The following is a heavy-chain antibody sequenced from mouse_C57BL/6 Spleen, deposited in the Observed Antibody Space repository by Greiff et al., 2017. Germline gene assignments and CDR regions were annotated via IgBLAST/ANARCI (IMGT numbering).Heavy chain of an antibody. D-gene: IGHD2-3*01. CDR1: GYTFTSYW. CDR3: ASFYDGYYGGFAY. V-gene: IGHV1-55*01. J-gene: IGHJ3*01. Sequence: VQLQQPGAELVKPGASVKMSCKASGYTFTSYWITWVKQRPGQGLEWIGDIYPGSGSTNYNEKFKSKATLTVDTSSSTAYMQLSSLTSEDSAVYYCASFYDGYYGGFAYWGQGTLVTVSA. CDR2: IYPGSGST.